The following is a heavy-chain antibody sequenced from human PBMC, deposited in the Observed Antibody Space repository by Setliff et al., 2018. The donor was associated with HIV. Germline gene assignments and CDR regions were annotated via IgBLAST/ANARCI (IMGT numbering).Heavy chain of an antibody. CDR2: IHYTGTT. D-gene: IGHD3-10*01. V-gene: IGHV4-31*01. Sequence: PSETLSLTCTVSGGSISSSSYYWNWFRQDPGKGLEWIGYIHYTGTTNQNPSLRSLITISPDTSKNQFSLKLTAATAADSAVYYCARAPYVSGSFGWFDPWGQGTLVTVSS. CDR1: GGSISSSSYY. CDR3: ARAPYVSGSFGWFDP. J-gene: IGHJ5*02.